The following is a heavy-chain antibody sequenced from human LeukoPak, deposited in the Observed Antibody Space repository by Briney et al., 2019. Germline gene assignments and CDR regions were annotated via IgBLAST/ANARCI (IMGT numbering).Heavy chain of an antibody. J-gene: IGHJ4*02. D-gene: IGHD3-16*02. V-gene: IGHV1-2*02. CDR2: INPNSGGT. Sequence: ASVKVSCKASGYTFTGYYMHWVRQAPGQGLEWMGWINPNSGGTNYAQKFQGRVTMTRDTSISTAYMELSRLRSDDTAVYYCARVSYDYVWGSYPVDYWGQGTLVTVSS. CDR1: GYTFTGYY. CDR3: ARVSYDYVWGSYPVDY.